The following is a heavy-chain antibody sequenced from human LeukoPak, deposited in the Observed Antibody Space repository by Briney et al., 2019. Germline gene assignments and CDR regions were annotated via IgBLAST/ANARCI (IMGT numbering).Heavy chain of an antibody. J-gene: IGHJ6*04. CDR1: GFTFSSYW. Sequence: GGSLRLSCAASGFTFSSYWMHWVRQAPGKGLEWVSSVSSSSSYIYYADSVKGRFTISRDNAKNSLYLQMNSLRAEDTAVYYCAELGITMIGGVWGKGTTVTISS. V-gene: IGHV3-21*01. CDR3: AELGITMIGGV. D-gene: IGHD3-10*02. CDR2: VSSSSSYI.